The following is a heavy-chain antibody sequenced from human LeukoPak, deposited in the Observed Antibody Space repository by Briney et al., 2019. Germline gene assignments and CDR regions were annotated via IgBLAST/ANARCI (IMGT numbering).Heavy chain of an antibody. CDR3: AKQGIAAAGSRVYYFDY. CDR1: GFTFSSYA. CDR2: ISGSGGST. V-gene: IGHV3-23*01. D-gene: IGHD6-13*01. Sequence: GGSLRLSCAASGFTFSSYAMSWVRQAPGKGLEWVSAISGSGGSTYYADSVKGRFTISRDNSKNTLYLQMNSLRAEDTAVYYCAKQGIAAAGSRVYYFDYWGQGTLVTVSS. J-gene: IGHJ4*02.